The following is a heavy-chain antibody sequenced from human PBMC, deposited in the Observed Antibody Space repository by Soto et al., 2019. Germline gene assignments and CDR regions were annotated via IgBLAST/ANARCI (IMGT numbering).Heavy chain of an antibody. CDR1: GFTFSSYA. Sequence: EVQLLESGGGLVQPGGSLRISCAASGFTFSSYAMSWVRQAPGKGLEWVSGISASGGRTYYADSVKGRFTISRDYSKNTMYLQMNSLRVEDTAVYKCAKDWDLLRAFDLWGQGTMVTVSS. V-gene: IGHV3-23*01. J-gene: IGHJ3*01. CDR2: ISASGGRT. CDR3: AKDWDLLRAFDL. D-gene: IGHD1-26*01.